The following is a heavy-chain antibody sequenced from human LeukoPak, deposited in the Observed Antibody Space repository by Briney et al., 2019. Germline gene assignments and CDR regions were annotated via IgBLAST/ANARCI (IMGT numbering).Heavy chain of an antibody. CDR2: IYHGGST. CDR1: GYSISSGYS. V-gene: IGHV4-38-2*02. CDR3: ARDQLELRY. J-gene: IGHJ4*02. Sequence: PSETLSLTCTVSGYSISSGYSWGWIRQPPGEGLEWIASIYHGGSTYYNPSLKGRVTISVDTSKNQFSLKLSSVTAADTAVYYCARDQLELRYWGQGTLVTVSS. D-gene: IGHD1-1*01.